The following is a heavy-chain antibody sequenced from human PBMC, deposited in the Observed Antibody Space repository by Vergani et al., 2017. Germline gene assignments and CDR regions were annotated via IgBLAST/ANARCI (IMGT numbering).Heavy chain of an antibody. Sequence: QVQLQESGPGLVEPSETLSIICAVYGGSLSGYYWSWIRLAPGKGLEWLGEINHSGTINYNPTLKSPFNVSIDTSRDHFSLKLRSVSAGDTAVYFCARRAERWETLLRDDFDVWGQGTFVTVSP. D-gene: IGHD1-26*01. CDR2: INHSGTI. CDR1: GGSLSGYY. CDR3: ARRAERWETLLRDDFDV. J-gene: IGHJ3*01. V-gene: IGHV4-34*10.